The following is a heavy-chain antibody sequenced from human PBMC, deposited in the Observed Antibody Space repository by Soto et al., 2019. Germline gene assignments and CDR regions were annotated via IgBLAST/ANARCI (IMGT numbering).Heavy chain of an antibody. V-gene: IGHV4-34*01. Sequence: QVQLQQWGAGLLKPSESLSLTCAVYGGSFSGYYWSWIRQPPGKGLEWIGEINHSGSTNYNPSLKSQVTISVDTSKNQFSLKLSSVTAADTAVYYCARGRKDYSSSWYVDWGQGTLVTVSS. CDR1: GGSFSGYY. J-gene: IGHJ4*02. CDR2: INHSGST. CDR3: ARGRKDYSSSWYVD. D-gene: IGHD6-13*01.